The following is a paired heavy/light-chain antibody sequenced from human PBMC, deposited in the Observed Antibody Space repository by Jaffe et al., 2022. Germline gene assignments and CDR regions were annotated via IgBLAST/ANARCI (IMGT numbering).Light chain of an antibody. J-gene: IGLJ1*01. Sequence: QSALTQPRSVSGSPGQSVTISCTGTSSDVGNYNYVSWYQQYPGKAPKLMICDVSKRPSGVPDRFSGSKSGNTASLTISGLQADDEADYYCCSYAGTYYVFGSGTKVTVL. CDR3: CSYAGTYYV. CDR1: SSDVGNYNY. V-gene: IGLV2-11*01. CDR2: DVS.
Heavy chain of an antibody. CDR1: GFTFSNYA. J-gene: IGHJ3*02. Sequence: EVQLLESGGGLVQPGGSLRLSCAASGFTFSNYAMSWVRQAPEKGLEWVLVISGSGGSAYYADSVKGRFTISRDNSKKTVYLQMNSLRADDTAVYYCVKGLRPYDYGCAFEIWGQGTMITVSS. V-gene: IGHV3-23*01. CDR2: ISGSGGSA. CDR3: VKGLRPYDYGCAFEI. D-gene: IGHD4-17*01.